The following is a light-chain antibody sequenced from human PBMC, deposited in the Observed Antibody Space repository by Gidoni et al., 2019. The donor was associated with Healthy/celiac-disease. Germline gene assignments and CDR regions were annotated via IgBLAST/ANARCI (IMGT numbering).Light chain of an antibody. CDR3: QQSYSTPIT. CDR1: QSINSY. V-gene: IGKV1-39*01. J-gene: IGKJ5*01. Sequence: DIQMTQSPSSLSASVGDRLTITCRASQSINSYLNWYQQKPEKAPNLLIYAASSLQSGVPSSFSGSGSGTDFTLTISSLQPEDFATYYCQQSYSTPITFGQGTRLEIK. CDR2: AAS.